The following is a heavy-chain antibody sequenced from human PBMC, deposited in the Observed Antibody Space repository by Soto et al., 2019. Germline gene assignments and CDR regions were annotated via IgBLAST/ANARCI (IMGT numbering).Heavy chain of an antibody. CDR3: ARDPSWGRGATTDYFDY. Sequence: ASVKVSCKASGYTFTSYAMHWVRQAPGQRLEWMGWINAGNGNTKYSQKFQGRVTTTRDTSASTAYMELSSLRSEDTAVYYCARDPSWGRGATTDYFDYWGQGTLVTVSS. J-gene: IGHJ4*02. CDR1: GYTFTSYA. V-gene: IGHV1-3*01. D-gene: IGHD1-26*01. CDR2: INAGNGNT.